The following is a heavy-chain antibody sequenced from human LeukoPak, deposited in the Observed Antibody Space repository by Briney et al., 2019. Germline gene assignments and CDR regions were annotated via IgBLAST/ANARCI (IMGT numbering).Heavy chain of an antibody. D-gene: IGHD4-11*01. CDR3: AKVVSTVTTLTFDY. CDR2: ISGSGGST. CDR1: GFTFSSYS. V-gene: IGHV3-23*01. J-gene: IGHJ4*02. Sequence: GGSLRLSCAASGFTFSSYSMNWVRQAPGKGLEWVSAISGSGGSTYYADSVKGRFTISRDNSKNTLYLQMNSLRAEDTAVYYCAKVVSTVTTLTFDYWGQGTLVTVSS.